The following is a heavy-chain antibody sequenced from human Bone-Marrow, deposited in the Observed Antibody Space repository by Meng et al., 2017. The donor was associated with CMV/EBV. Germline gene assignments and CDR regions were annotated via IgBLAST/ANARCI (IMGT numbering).Heavy chain of an antibody. CDR3: AHSYGDYAGDY. J-gene: IGHJ4*02. CDR2: IYWDDDK. CDR1: GFPLSTSGVG. Sequence: QIPFKEPRPTLVKPPQTLTLTCTFSGFPLSTSGVGVGWIRQPPGKALEWLALIYWDDDKRYSPSLKSRLTITKDTSKNQVVLTMTNMDPVDTATYYCAHSYGDYAGDYWGQGTLVTVSS. V-gene: IGHV2-5*02. D-gene: IGHD4-17*01.